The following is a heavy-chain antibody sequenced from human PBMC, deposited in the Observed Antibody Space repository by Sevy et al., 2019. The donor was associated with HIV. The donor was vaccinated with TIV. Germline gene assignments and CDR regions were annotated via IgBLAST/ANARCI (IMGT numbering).Heavy chain of an antibody. CDR3: ARTITMVRGVIIPHAFDI. J-gene: IGHJ3*02. D-gene: IGHD3-10*01. Sequence: GESLKISCKGSGYSFTSYWIGWVRQMPGKGQEWMGIIYPGDSDTRYSPSFQGQVTISADKSISTAYLQWSSLKASDTAMYYCARTITMVRGVIIPHAFDIWGQGTMVTVSS. CDR2: IYPGDSDT. V-gene: IGHV5-51*01. CDR1: GYSFTSYW.